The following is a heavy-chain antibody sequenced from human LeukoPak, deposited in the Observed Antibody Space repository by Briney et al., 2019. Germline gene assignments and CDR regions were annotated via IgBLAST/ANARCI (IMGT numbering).Heavy chain of an antibody. D-gene: IGHD6-13*01. CDR3: ARDPAAEGYMDV. CDR1: GYTFTGYY. J-gene: IGHJ6*03. Sequence: ASVKVSCKASGYTFTGYYMHWVRQAPGQGLEWMGWINPNSGGTNYAQKFQGRVTMTRDTSISTAYMELSRLKSDDTAVYYCARDPAAEGYMDVWGKGTTVTVSS. V-gene: IGHV1-2*02. CDR2: INPNSGGT.